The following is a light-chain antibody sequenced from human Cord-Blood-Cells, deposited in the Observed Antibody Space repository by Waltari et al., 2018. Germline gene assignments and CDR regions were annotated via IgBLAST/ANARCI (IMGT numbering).Light chain of an antibody. J-gene: IGLJ1*01. CDR3: QVWDSSTV. CDR1: NIGSKH. Sequence: SYELTQPLSVSVALGQTARITCGGTNIGSKHVHWYQQKPGQAPVLVIYRDSNRPSGIPERFSGSNSGNTATLTISRAQAGDEADYYCQVWDSSTVFGTGTKVTVL. CDR2: RDS. V-gene: IGLV3-9*01.